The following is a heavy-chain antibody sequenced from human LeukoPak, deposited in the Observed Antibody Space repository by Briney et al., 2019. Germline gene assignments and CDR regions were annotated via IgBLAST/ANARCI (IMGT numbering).Heavy chain of an antibody. D-gene: IGHD5-24*01. CDR3: ATEGARDGYNCY. Sequence: PGGSLRLSCAASGFTFSSYSMNWVRQAPGKGLEWVSSISSSSSYIYYADSVKGRFTISRDNAKNSLYLQMNSLRAEDTAVYYCATEGARDGYNCYWGQGTLVTVSS. CDR1: GFTFSSYS. CDR2: ISSSSSYI. V-gene: IGHV3-21*01. J-gene: IGHJ4*02.